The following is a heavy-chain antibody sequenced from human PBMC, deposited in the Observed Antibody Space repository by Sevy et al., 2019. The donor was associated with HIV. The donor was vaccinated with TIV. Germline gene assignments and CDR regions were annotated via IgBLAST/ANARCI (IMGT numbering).Heavy chain of an antibody. CDR2: IWYDGSNK. CDR3: ARAKDYYDSSGYYSPYYYHYGMDF. CDR1: GFTFSSYG. Sequence: GGSLRLSCAASGFTFSSYGMHWVRQAPGKGLEWVAVIWYDGSNKYYADSVKGRFTISRDNSENTLYLQMNSLRAEDTAVYYCARAKDYYDSSGYYSPYYYHYGMDFWGQGTTVTVSS. V-gene: IGHV3-33*01. J-gene: IGHJ6*02. D-gene: IGHD3-22*01.